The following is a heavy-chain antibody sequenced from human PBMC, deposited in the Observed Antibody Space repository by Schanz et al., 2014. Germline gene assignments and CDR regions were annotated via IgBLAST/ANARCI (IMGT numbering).Heavy chain of an antibody. D-gene: IGHD5-12*01. J-gene: IGHJ4*02. CDR1: GYTFTGYY. Sequence: QVQLVQSGAEMKKPGASVKVSCKASGYTFTGYYMHWVRQAPGQGLEWMGWINPNSGTTNYAQKFQGWVTMPRDTAISTAYMELSRLRSDVTAVYYCARAVGGFDPAGALDYWGRGTMXTVSS. CDR2: INPNSGTT. V-gene: IGHV1-2*04. CDR3: ARAVGGFDPAGALDY.